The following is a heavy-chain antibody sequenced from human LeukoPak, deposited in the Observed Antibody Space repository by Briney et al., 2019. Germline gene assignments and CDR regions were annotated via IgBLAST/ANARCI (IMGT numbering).Heavy chain of an antibody. CDR1: GDSISSYY. Sequence: SEALSLTCTVSGDSISSYYWSWIRQPPGKGLEWIGNIFYSGSHKYNPSLKSRVTTSFDTSKNQSSLKLSFVTAADTAVYYCARVGHIVAAGTYDYWGQGTLVTVSS. CDR2: IFYSGSH. J-gene: IGHJ4*02. V-gene: IGHV4-59*12. CDR3: ARVGHIVAAGTYDY. D-gene: IGHD6-13*01.